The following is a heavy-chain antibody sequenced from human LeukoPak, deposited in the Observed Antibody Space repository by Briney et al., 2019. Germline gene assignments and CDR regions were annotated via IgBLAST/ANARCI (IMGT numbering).Heavy chain of an antibody. Sequence: SETPSLTCTVSGGSISSSSYYWGWIRQPPGKGLEWIGRIYYSGSTYYNPSLKSRVTISVDTSKNQFSLKLSSVTAADTAVYYCARQSVGRDYYYYYMDVWGKGTTVTVSS. CDR2: IYYSGST. V-gene: IGHV4-39*01. J-gene: IGHJ6*03. CDR1: GGSISSSSYY. CDR3: ARQSVGRDYYYYYMDV.